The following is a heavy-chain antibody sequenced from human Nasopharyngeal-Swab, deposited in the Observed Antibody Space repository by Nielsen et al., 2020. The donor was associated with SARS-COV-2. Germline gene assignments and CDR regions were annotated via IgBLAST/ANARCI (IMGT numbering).Heavy chain of an antibody. CDR1: GGTFSSYA. J-gene: IGHJ6*03. V-gene: IGHV1-69*13. CDR2: IFPIFGTS. CDR3: ARDRITIFGVVIISGGMDV. D-gene: IGHD3-3*01. Sequence: SVKVSCKASGGTFSSYAISWVRQAPGQGLEWMGGIFPIFGTSNYAQKFQGRVTITADESTSTVYMELSSLRSEDTAVYYCARDRITIFGVVIISGGMDVWGKGTTVTVSS.